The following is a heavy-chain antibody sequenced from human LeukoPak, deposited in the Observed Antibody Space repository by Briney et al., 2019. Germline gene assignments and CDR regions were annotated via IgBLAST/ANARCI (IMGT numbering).Heavy chain of an antibody. Sequence: ASVKVSCKASGYTFTSYTMHWMRQAPGQRLEWMGWINAGNGNTKYSQRFQGRVTITRDTSASTAYMELSSLRSEDTAVYYCARRGEGYSSKWYYFDYWGQGTLVTVSS. CDR2: INAGNGNT. J-gene: IGHJ4*02. CDR1: GYTFTSYT. D-gene: IGHD6-13*01. V-gene: IGHV1-3*01. CDR3: ARRGEGYSSKWYYFDY.